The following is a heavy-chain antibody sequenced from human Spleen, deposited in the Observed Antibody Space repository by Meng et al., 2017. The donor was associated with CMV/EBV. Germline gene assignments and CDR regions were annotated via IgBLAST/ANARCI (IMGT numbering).Heavy chain of an antibody. Sequence: ASVKVSCKASGYSFTDYYMHWVRQAPGQGLEWMGWINPNSGGTNYAQKFQGRVTMTRDTSISTAYMELSRLRSDDTAVYYCARLYPDTVTTYWFDPWGQGTLVTVSS. CDR2: INPNSGGT. D-gene: IGHD4-11*01. V-gene: IGHV1-2*02. CDR1: GYSFTDYY. J-gene: IGHJ5*02. CDR3: ARLYPDTVTTYWFDP.